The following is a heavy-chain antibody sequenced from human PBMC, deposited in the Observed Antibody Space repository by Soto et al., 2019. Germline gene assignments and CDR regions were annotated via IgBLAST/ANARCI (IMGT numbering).Heavy chain of an antibody. CDR2: IYHSGST. D-gene: IGHD3-3*01. CDR3: ARGFWSGYWAFDI. Sequence: SETLSLTCAGSCGSISSSNWWSWVRQPPGKGLEWIGEIYHSGSTNYNPSLKSRVTISVDKSKNQFSLKLSSVTAADTAVYYCARGFWSGYWAFDIWGQGTMVTVSS. CDR1: CGSISSSNW. J-gene: IGHJ3*02. V-gene: IGHV4-4*02.